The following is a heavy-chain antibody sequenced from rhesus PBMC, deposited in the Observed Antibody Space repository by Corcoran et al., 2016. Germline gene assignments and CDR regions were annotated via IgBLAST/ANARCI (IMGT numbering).Heavy chain of an antibody. V-gene: IGHV5-20*01. CDR3: AKDDMWRNGYFDY. Sequence: EVQLVQSGAEVKRPGESLKISCKTSGYSFTSYWISWVRQMPGKGLEGRGAIYPSNSEPRYNPSFQGQGPNSADKSISTAYLQWSRLKASDTATYYCAKDDMWRNGYFDYWGQGVLVTVSS. D-gene: IGHD3-28*01. J-gene: IGHJ4*01. CDR1: GYSFTSYW. CDR2: IYPSNSEP.